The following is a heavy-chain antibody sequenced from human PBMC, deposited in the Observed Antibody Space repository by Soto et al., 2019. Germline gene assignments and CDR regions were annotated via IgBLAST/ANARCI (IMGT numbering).Heavy chain of an antibody. CDR1: GFTFSSYG. Sequence: GGSLRLSCAASGFTFSSYGMHWVRQAPGKGLEWVAVIWYDGSNKYYADSVKGRFTISRDNSKNTLYLQMNSLRAEDTAVYYCAREGQGIAAAGDYWGQGTLVTVSS. J-gene: IGHJ4*02. D-gene: IGHD6-13*01. CDR3: AREGQGIAAAGDY. CDR2: IWYDGSNK. V-gene: IGHV3-33*01.